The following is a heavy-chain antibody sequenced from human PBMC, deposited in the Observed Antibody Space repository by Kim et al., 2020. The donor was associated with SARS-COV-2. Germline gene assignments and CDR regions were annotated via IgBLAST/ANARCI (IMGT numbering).Heavy chain of an antibody. CDR2: T. J-gene: IGHJ4*02. V-gene: IGHV4-39*01. D-gene: IGHD4-17*01. CDR3: ARRTVTTHFDY. Sequence: TYDSPALESRVTISVDTSKNQFSLKLSSVTAADTAVYYCARRTVTTHFDYWGQGTLVTVSS.